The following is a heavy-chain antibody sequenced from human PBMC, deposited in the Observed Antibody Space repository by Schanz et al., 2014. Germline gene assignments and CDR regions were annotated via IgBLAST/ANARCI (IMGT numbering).Heavy chain of an antibody. CDR3: ANNWNLDY. CDR1: GFTFSIYA. D-gene: IGHD1-20*01. V-gene: IGHV3-23*04. J-gene: IGHJ4*02. CDR2: ISGGGGTT. Sequence: EVQLVESGGGLVQPGGSLRLSCSASGFTFSIYAMHWVRQAPGKGLEWVSAISGGGGTTYYTDSVKGRFTISRDNSKSTLYLQMNSLRAEDTAVYYCANNWNLDYWGQGTLVTVSS.